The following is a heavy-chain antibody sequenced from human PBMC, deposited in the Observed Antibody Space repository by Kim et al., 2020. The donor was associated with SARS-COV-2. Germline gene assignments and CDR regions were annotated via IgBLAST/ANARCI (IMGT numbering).Heavy chain of an antibody. CDR3: ARGQSYYDILTGYFPSFDY. V-gene: IGHV3-33*01. J-gene: IGHJ4*02. D-gene: IGHD3-9*01. CDR2: IWYDGSNK. CDR1: GFTFSSYG. Sequence: GGSLRLSCAASGFTFSSYGMHWVRQAPGKGLEWVAVIWYDGSNKYYADSVKGRFTISRDNSKNTLYLQMNSLRAEDTAVYYCARGQSYYDILTGYFPSFDYWGQGTLVTVSS.